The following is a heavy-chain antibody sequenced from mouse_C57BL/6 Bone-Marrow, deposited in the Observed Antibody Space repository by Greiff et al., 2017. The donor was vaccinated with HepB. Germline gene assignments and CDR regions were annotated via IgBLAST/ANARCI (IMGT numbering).Heavy chain of an antibody. CDR1: GYSITSGYY. CDR2: ISYDGSN. Sequence: ESGPGLVKPSQSLSLTCSVTGYSITSGYYWNWIRQFPGNKLEWMGYISYDGSNNYNPSLKNRISITRDTSKNQFFLKLNSVTTEDTATYYCARERLYLYAMDYRGQGTSVTVSS. D-gene: IGHD5-1*01. J-gene: IGHJ4*01. CDR3: ARERLYLYAMDY. V-gene: IGHV3-6*01.